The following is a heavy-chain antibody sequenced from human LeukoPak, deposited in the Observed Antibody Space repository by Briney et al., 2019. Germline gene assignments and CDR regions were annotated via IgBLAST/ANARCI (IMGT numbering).Heavy chain of an antibody. Sequence: GGSLRLSCAASGFTFSNSAMSWVRQSPGKGLEWVSFISGYSVTPYYADSVQGRFTVSRDNSKKTLYLQMHNLRDEDTAIYYCAKHYGDYFLDFWGQGTLVTVSS. CDR2: ISGYSVTP. CDR3: AKHYGDYFLDF. J-gene: IGHJ4*02. CDR1: GFTFSNSA. V-gene: IGHV3-23*01. D-gene: IGHD4-17*01.